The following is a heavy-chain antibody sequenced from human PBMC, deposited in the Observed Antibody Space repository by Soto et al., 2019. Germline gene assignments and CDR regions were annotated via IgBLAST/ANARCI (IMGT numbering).Heavy chain of an antibody. V-gene: IGHV4-34*01. J-gene: IGHJ4*02. Sequence: SETLSLTCAVYGGSFSGYYWSWIRQPPGKGLGWIGEINHSGSTNYNPSLKSRVTISVDTSKNQFSLKLSSVTAADTAVYYCAGGQLGSGYLYYFDYWGQGTLVTVSS. CDR1: GGSFSGYY. CDR2: INHSGST. D-gene: IGHD5-12*01. CDR3: AGGQLGSGYLYYFDY.